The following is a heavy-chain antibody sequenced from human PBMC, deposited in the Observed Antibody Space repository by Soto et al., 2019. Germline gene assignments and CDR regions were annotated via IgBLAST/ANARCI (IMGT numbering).Heavy chain of an antibody. V-gene: IGHV1-8*01. CDR3: SRAGSFDSRREFDP. J-gene: IGHJ5*02. Sequence: QVQLVQSGAEVKKPGASVKVSCKASGDTFNNYDINWVRQATGQRLEWMGWMNPKRGNTGYAQKFQGRVTMTRDISIHTAYMELRSLRSEDTAIYYCSRAGSFDSRREFDPLAQGTLITVSS. CDR1: GDTFNNYD. CDR2: MNPKRGNT. D-gene: IGHD3-9*01.